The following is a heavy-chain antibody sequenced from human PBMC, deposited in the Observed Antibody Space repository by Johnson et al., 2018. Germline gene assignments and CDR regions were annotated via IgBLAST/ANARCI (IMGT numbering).Heavy chain of an antibody. CDR3: ARVQTVVGVARYYFDY. CDR1: GGSISSYY. CDR2: IYYSGST. D-gene: IGHD3-3*01. J-gene: IGHJ4*02. Sequence: QVQLQESGPGLVRPSETLSLTCTVSGGSISSYYWSWIRQSPGKGLEWIGYIYYSGSTNYNPSLKSRVTISVDTSKTQFSLKLNSVTAADTAVYYCARVQTVVGVARYYFDYWGQGTLVTVSS. V-gene: IGHV4-59*01.